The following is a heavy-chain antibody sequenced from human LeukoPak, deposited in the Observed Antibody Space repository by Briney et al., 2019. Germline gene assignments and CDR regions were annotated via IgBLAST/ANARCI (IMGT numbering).Heavy chain of an antibody. Sequence: KPSETLSLTCAVYGGSFSGYYWSWIRQPPGKGLEWIGEINHSGSTNYNPSLKSRVTISVDTSKNQFSLKLSSVTAADTAVYYCARVTSSGWVDYWGQGTLVTVSS. D-gene: IGHD6-19*01. J-gene: IGHJ4*02. CDR1: GGSFSGYY. V-gene: IGHV4-34*01. CDR3: ARVTSSGWVDY. CDR2: INHSGST.